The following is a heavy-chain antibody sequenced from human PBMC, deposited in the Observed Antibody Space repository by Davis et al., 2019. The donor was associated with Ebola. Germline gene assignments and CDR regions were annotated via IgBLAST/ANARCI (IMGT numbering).Heavy chain of an antibody. CDR2: IYYSGST. V-gene: IGHV4-59*01. Sequence: SETLSLTCTVSGGSISSYYWSWIRQPPGKGLEWIGYIYYSGSTNYNPSLKSRVTISVDTSKNQFSLKLSSVTAADTAVYYCARVRRDGHLSWGQGTLVTVSS. J-gene: IGHJ5*02. D-gene: IGHD5-24*01. CDR3: ARVRRDGHLS. CDR1: GGSISSYY.